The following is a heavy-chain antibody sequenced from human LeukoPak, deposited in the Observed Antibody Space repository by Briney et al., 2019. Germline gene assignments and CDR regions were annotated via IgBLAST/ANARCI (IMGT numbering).Heavy chain of an antibody. Sequence: PSETLSLTCTVSGGSISSSSYYWGWIRQPPGTGLEWIGTIYYSGSTYYNPSLKSRVTISVDTSKNQFSLKLSSVTAADAAVYYCAREDYGLDYWGQGTLVTVSS. D-gene: IGHD4-17*01. V-gene: IGHV4-39*02. J-gene: IGHJ4*02. CDR1: GGSISSSSYY. CDR3: AREDYGLDY. CDR2: IYYSGST.